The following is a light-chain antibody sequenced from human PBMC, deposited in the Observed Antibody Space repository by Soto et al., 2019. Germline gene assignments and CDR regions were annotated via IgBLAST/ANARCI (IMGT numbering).Light chain of an antibody. CDR2: GAS. CDR1: QTVRGSY. Sequence: EIVLTQSPGTLSLSPGQRATLSCRASQTVRGSYLAWYQQTPGQAPRLLINGASSRATGIPDRFSGSGSGTDFTLTISRLEPEDFAVYYCLQSGDSPLTFGGGTKVEIK. CDR3: LQSGDSPLT. J-gene: IGKJ4*01. V-gene: IGKV3-20*01.